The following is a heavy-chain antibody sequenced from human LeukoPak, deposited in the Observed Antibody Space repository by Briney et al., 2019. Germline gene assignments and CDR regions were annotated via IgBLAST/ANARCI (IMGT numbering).Heavy chain of an antibody. V-gene: IGHV3-21*01. Sequence: PGGSLRLSCAASGFTFSSYSMNWVRQAPGKGLEWVSSISSSSSYIYYADSVKGRFTISRDNAKNSLYLQMNSLRAEDTAVYYCASSRFGELYFDYWGQGTLVTASS. CDR2: ISSSSSYI. J-gene: IGHJ4*02. D-gene: IGHD3-10*01. CDR3: ASSRFGELYFDY. CDR1: GFTFSSYS.